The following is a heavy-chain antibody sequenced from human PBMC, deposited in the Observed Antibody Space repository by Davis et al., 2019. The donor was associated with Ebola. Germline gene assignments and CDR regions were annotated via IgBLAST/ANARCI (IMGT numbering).Heavy chain of an antibody. Sequence: KFQGRVTITRDTSARIAYMELSSLRSEDTAVYYCASDCCGRVFDYWGQGTLVTVSS. J-gene: IGHJ4*02. D-gene: IGHD2-15*01. V-gene: IGHV1-3*01. CDR3: ASDCCGRVFDY.